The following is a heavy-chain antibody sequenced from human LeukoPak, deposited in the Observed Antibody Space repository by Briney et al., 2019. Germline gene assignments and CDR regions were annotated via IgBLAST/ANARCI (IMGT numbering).Heavy chain of an antibody. D-gene: IGHD5-12*01. CDR2: IYHSGST. Sequence: PSETLSLTCAVSGYSISSGYYWGWIRQPPGKGLEWIGSIYHSGSTYYNPSLKSRVTISVDTSKNPLSLKLGSVAAADAAVYDCARADSGYDFHYWGQGTLVTVSS. J-gene: IGHJ4*02. CDR1: GYSISSGYY. V-gene: IGHV4-38-2*01. CDR3: ARADSGYDFHY.